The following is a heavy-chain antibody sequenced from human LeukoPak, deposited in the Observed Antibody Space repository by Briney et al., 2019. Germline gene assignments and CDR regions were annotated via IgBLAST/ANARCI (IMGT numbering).Heavy chain of an antibody. CDR3: ARRSMTTVTTYYFDY. CDR2: INHSGST. V-gene: IGHV4-34*01. CDR1: GGSFSGYY. J-gene: IGHJ4*02. Sequence: PSETLSLTCAVYGGSFSGYYWSWIRQPPGKGLEWIGEINHSGSTNYNPSLKSRVTISVDTSKNQFSLKLSSVTAADTAVYYCARRSMTTVTTYYFDYWGQGTLVTVSS. D-gene: IGHD4-11*01.